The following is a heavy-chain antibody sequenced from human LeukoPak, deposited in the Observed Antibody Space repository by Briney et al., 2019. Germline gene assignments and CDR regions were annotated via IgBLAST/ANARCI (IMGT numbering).Heavy chain of an antibody. V-gene: IGHV1-24*01. J-gene: IGHJ6*03. CDR2: FDPEDGET. CDR1: GYTLTELS. Sequence: ASVKVSCKVSGYTLTELSMHSVRQAPGKGLEWMGGFDPEDGETIYAQKFQGRVTMTEDTSTDTAYMELSSLRSEDTAVYYCATSGSPYSNYDGYYYMDVWGKGTTVTVSS. CDR3: ATSGSPYSNYDGYYYMDV. D-gene: IGHD4-11*01.